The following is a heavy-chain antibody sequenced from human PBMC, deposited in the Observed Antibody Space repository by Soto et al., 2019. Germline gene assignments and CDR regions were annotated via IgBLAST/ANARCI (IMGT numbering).Heavy chain of an antibody. CDR2: INHSGST. V-gene: IGHV4-34*01. CDR1: GGSFSGYY. Sequence: QVQLQQWGAGLLKPSETLSLTCAVYGGSFSGYYWSWIRQPPGKGLEWIGEINHSGSTNYNPSLTSRVTISVDTSKNQFSLKLSSVTAADTAVYYCARGRRKSYYYYGMDVWGQGTTVTVS. CDR3: ARGRRKSYYYYGMDV. J-gene: IGHJ6*02.